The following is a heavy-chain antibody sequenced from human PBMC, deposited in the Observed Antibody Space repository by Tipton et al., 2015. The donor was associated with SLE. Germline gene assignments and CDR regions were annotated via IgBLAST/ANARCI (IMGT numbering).Heavy chain of an antibody. V-gene: IGHV4-59*08. CDR3: ARAVSPFEYYY. J-gene: IGHJ4*02. Sequence: TLSLTCSVSGGSISSNYWIWIRQPPGKGLEWIGYISDGGGTNYNPSLKSRVTISVDTAKNQFSLKLTSVTAADTAVYYCARAVSPFEYYYWGQGTLVTVSS. CDR1: GGSISSNY. CDR2: ISDGGGT. D-gene: IGHD3-16*01.